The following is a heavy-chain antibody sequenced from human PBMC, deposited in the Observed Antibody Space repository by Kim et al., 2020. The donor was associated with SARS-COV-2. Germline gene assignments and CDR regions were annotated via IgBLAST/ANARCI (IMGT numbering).Heavy chain of an antibody. CDR2: ISPDGNTL. Sequence: GGSLRLSCVASGFSLSNFWMDWVRQSPGKGLEWVAEISPDGNTLYYVDSVEGRFTISRDNVKNSLYLQMNSLRAEDTAVYYCVRYRGSDTFDYWGQGTLVTVSS. D-gene: IGHD5-12*01. CDR1: GFSLSNFW. CDR3: VRYRGSDTFDY. J-gene: IGHJ4*02. V-gene: IGHV3-7*03.